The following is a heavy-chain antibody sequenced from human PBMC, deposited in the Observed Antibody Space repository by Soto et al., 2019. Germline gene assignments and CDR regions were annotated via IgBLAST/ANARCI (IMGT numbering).Heavy chain of an antibody. J-gene: IGHJ4*02. V-gene: IGHV3-23*01. Sequence: EVQLLESGGDLEQPGGSLRLSCAASGFTFSNYAMNWVRQAPGKGLEWVSSISGGGGGTYYADAVKGRFTISRDNSRNMLYLQMNSLRAEDTAEYYCAKGPFAVGDTNYFFDYWGQGTLVTVSS. CDR2: ISGGGGGT. CDR1: GFTFSNYA. D-gene: IGHD1-26*01. CDR3: AKGPFAVGDTNYFFDY.